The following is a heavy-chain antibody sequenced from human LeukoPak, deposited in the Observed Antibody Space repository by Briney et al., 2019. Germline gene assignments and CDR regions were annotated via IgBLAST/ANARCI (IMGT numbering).Heavy chain of an antibody. J-gene: IGHJ4*02. Sequence: PGGSLRLSCAASGFTFSSYWMSWVRQAPGKGLEWVANIKQHGSEEYYVDSVKGRFTISRDNAKNSLYLQMNNLRVKDTGVYYCARDPGISEAGTVGYFDYWGQGARVTVS. CDR2: IKQHGSEE. V-gene: IGHV3-7*01. CDR1: GFTFSSYW. CDR3: ARDPGISEAGTVGYFDY. D-gene: IGHD6-13*01.